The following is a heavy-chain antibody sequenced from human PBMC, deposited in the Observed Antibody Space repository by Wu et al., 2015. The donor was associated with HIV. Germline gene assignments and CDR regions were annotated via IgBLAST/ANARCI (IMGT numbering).Heavy chain of an antibody. D-gene: IGHD1-14*01. Sequence: QVQLVQSGPEVKKPGSSIKISCTASGDHFISYTVSWVRQAPGQGLEWLGRIVPLFDAPNHARKFQGRLTITADGSTATAYMEMSNLRSEDTAVYFCARSSFAGSSDTWYSFDKWGQGTLVTVSS. J-gene: IGHJ4*02. CDR3: ARSSFAGSSDTWYSFDK. CDR1: GDHFISYT. V-gene: IGHV1-69*15. CDR2: IVPLFDAP.